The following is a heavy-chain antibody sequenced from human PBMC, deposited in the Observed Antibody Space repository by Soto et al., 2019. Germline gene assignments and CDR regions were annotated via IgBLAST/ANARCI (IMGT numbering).Heavy chain of an antibody. CDR3: AKRRWELQGGDAFDI. J-gene: IGHJ3*02. CDR1: GFTFSSYG. CDR2: ISYDGSNK. V-gene: IGHV3-30*18. D-gene: IGHD1-26*01. Sequence: QVQLVESGGGVVQPGRSLRLSCAASGFTFSSYGMHWVRQAPGKGLEWVAVISYDGSNKYYADSVKGRFTISRDNSKNTLYLQMNSLRAEDTAVYYCAKRRWELQGGDAFDIWGQGTMVTVSS.